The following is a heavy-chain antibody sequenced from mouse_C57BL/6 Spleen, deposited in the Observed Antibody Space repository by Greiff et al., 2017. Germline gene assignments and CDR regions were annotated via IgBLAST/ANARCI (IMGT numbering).Heavy chain of an antibody. J-gene: IGHJ4*01. CDR1: GYPFTSSW. D-gene: IGHD2-12*01. Sequence: QVQLQHPGAELVIPGASVKLSSKASGYPFTSSWMHWVNQRPGQGLEWFGALAPSDSYTNYNQKFKGKSTLTVDKSSSAAYMQLSSLTSEDSAVYYCARCLYYSCARDYWGQGTSVTVSS. CDR2: LAPSDSYT. CDR3: ARCLYYSCARDY. V-gene: IGHV1-69*01.